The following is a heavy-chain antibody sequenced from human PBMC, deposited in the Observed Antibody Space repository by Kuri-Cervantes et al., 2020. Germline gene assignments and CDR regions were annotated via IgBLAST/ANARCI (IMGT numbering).Heavy chain of an antibody. CDR1: GFSLSTSGVG. J-gene: IGHJ6*02. Sequence: SGPTLVKPTQPLTLTCTFSGFSLSTSGVGVGWIRQPPGKALEWLALIDWDDDKYYSTSLKTRLTISKDTSKNQVVLTMTNMDPVDTATYYCARSLSGSSYYYYYGMDVWGQGTTVTVSS. D-gene: IGHD1-26*01. V-gene: IGHV2-70*01. CDR3: ARSLSGSSYYYYYGMDV. CDR2: IDWDDDK.